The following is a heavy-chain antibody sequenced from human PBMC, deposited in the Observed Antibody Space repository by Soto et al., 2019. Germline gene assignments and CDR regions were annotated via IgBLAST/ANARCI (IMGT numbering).Heavy chain of an antibody. CDR2: TTGGAGLT. CDR1: GFTLTAYA. Sequence: EVQLLESGGGLVQPGGSLRLSCTASGFTLTAYAINWVRRAPGKGLEWVSATTGGAGLTYYADSVKGRFSVSSDTPGIMLFVQLRSLGPQDTAIYYWGRGDRGPGARPTRLDPGGQGPRVTVSS. J-gene: IGHJ5*02. CDR3: GRGDRGPGARPTRLDP. D-gene: IGHD7-27*01. V-gene: IGHV3-23*01.